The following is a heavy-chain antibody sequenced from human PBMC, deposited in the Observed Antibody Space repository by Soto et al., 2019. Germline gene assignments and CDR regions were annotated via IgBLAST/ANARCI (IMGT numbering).Heavy chain of an antibody. CDR2: IYYSGST. CDR1: GGSISSSSYY. V-gene: IGHV4-39*01. Sequence: PSETLSLTCTVSGGSISSSSYYWGWIRQPPGKGLEWIGSIYYSGSTYYNPSLKSRVTISVDTSKNQFSLKLSSVTAADTAVYYCARLGSSWLFDYWGQGTLVTVSS. D-gene: IGHD6-13*01. J-gene: IGHJ4*02. CDR3: ARLGSSWLFDY.